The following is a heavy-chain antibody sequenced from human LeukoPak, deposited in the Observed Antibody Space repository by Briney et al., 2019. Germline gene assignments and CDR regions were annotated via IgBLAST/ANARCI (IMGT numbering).Heavy chain of an antibody. Sequence: PGGSLRLSCAASGFXFSXYAXXWVXXAPGKXXEWVAXISDDGSNKYYGAYVKGRFSICRDNSKNKLYLQMNSLRAEDTAVYSCARETTPIYSSSDGMDVWGQGTTVSVSS. D-gene: IGHD6-13*01. CDR3: ARETTPIYSSSDGMDV. CDR2: ISDDGSNK. V-gene: IGHV3-30-3*01. CDR1: GFXFSXYA. J-gene: IGHJ6*02.